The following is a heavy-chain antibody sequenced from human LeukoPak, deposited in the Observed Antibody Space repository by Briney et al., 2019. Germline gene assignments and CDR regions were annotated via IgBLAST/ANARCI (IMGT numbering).Heavy chain of an antibody. Sequence: GGSLRLSCAPSVFTSSSYWMHWVRQAPGKGLGWVSRIISDGSSTSYADSVKGRVTISRDHAKNTLYLQMNSLRAEDTAVYYCARGDIVVVPAAHYYYMDVWGKGATVTVSS. CDR1: VFTSSSYW. CDR3: ARGDIVVVPAAHYYYMDV. CDR2: IISDGSST. J-gene: IGHJ6*03. V-gene: IGHV3-74*01. D-gene: IGHD2-2*01.